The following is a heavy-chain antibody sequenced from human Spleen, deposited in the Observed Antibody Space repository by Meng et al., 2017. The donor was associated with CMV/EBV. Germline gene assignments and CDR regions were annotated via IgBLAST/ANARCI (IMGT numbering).Heavy chain of an antibody. CDR2: ISAYNGNT. V-gene: IGHV1-18*01. D-gene: IGHD6-13*01. CDR1: GYTFTSYG. CDR3: ARDQQLIPAEYFQH. J-gene: IGHJ1*01. Sequence: QVQLVQSGAAVKKPGASVKVSWKASGYTFTSYGMSWLRQAPGQGLEWMGWISAYNGNTIYAQKVQGRVTMTTDASTNTAYLELRSLRSDDTAVYYCARDQQLIPAEYFQHWGPGTLVTVSS.